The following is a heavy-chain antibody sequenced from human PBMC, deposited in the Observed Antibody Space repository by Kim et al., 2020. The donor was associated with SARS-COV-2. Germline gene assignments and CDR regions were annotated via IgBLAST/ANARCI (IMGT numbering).Heavy chain of an antibody. CDR2: ISYDGSNK. CDR3: ARDRSGWYFDY. V-gene: IGHV3-30*04. CDR1: GFTFSSYA. Sequence: GGSLRLFCAASGFTFSSYAMHWVRQAPGKGLEWVAVISYDGSNKYYADSVKGRFTISRDNSKSTLYLQMNSLRAEDTAVYYCARDRSGWYFDYWGQGTLV. J-gene: IGHJ4*02. D-gene: IGHD6-19*01.